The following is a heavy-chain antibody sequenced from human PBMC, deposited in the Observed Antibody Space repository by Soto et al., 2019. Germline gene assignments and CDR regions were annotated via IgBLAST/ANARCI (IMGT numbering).Heavy chain of an antibody. J-gene: IGHJ4*02. V-gene: IGHV5-51*01. CDR3: ARLGFPGAIYFDS. CDR1: GYNFTTFW. Sequence: PGESLKISFKGSGYNFTTFWIGWVRQVPGKGLEWMGIIYPGDSETKYSPDFEGQVTISADRSTNTAYLQWRSLRASDTAMYYCARLGFPGAIYFDSWGLGTLVTV. CDR2: IYPGDSET.